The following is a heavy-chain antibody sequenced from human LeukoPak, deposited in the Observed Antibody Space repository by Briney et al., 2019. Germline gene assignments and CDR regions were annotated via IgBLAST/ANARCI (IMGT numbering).Heavy chain of an antibody. Sequence: PGGSLRLSCAASGFTFSSYAMHWVRQAPGKGLEGVAVISYDGSNKYYADSVKGRFTISRDNSKNTLYLQMNSLRAEDTAVYYCARGEYSSGWYKGGRFDYWGQGTLVTVSS. J-gene: IGHJ4*02. CDR3: ARGEYSSGWYKGGRFDY. CDR2: ISYDGSNK. D-gene: IGHD6-19*01. V-gene: IGHV3-30*04. CDR1: GFTFSSYA.